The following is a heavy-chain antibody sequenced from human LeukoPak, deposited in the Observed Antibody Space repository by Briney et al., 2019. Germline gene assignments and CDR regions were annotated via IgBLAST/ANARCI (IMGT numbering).Heavy chain of an antibody. CDR2: IYTSGST. V-gene: IGHV4-61*02. J-gene: IGHJ6*03. CDR1: GGSISSGSYY. Sequence: SETLSLTCTVSGGSISSGSYYWSWIRQPAGKGLEWIGRIYTSGSTNYNPSLKSRVTISVDTSKNQFSLKLSSVTAADTAVYYCARAPSAAAFRNYYYYYMDVWGKGTTVTISS. CDR3: ARAPSAAAFRNYYYYYMDV. D-gene: IGHD2-2*01.